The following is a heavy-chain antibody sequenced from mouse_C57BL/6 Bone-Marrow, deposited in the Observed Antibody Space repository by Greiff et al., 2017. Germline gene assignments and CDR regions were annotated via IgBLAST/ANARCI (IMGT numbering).Heavy chain of an antibody. J-gene: IGHJ3*01. V-gene: IGHV5-6*02. CDR3: ARRASPWFAY. CDR1: GFTFSSYG. Sequence: EVMLVESGGDLVKPGGSLKLSCAASGFTFSSYGMSWVRQTPDKRLEWVATISSGGSYTYYPDSVKGRFNISRDNAKNTLYLQMSSLKSEDTAMYYCARRASPWFAYWGQGTLVTVSA. CDR2: ISSGGSYT.